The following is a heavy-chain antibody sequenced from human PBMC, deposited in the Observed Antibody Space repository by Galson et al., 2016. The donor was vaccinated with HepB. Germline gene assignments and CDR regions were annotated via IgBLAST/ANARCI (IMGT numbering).Heavy chain of an antibody. Sequence: CAISGDSVSSNSAAWNWIRQSPSRGLEWLGRTYYRSKWYNDYALSVKSRITINPDTSKNQFSLQRKSVTPEETAVYYCARALKGFFDWSPPGLHFDIWGRGTMVTVSS. CDR2: TYYRSKWYN. V-gene: IGHV6-1*01. CDR3: ARALKGFFDWSPPGLHFDI. J-gene: IGHJ3*02. D-gene: IGHD3-9*01. CDR1: GDSVSSNSAA.